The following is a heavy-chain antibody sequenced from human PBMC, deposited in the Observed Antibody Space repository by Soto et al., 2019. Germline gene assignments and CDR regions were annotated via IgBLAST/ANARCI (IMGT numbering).Heavy chain of an antibody. CDR2: ISAYNGNT. D-gene: IGHD3-3*01. CDR3: ARDPTIVGVVIPHFFDY. J-gene: IGHJ4*02. CDR1: GYTFTSYG. V-gene: IGHV1-18*01. Sequence: ASVKVSCKASGYTFTSYGISWVRQAPGQGLEWMGWISAYNGNTNYVQKLQGRVTMTTDTSTSTAYMELRSLRSDDTAVYYCARDPTIVGVVIPHFFDYWGQGTLVTVSS.